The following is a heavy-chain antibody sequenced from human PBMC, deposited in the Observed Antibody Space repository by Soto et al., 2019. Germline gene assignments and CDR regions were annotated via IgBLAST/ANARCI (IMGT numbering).Heavy chain of an antibody. J-gene: IGHJ3*02. CDR1: GYTFTSYD. CDR2: MNPNSGNT. V-gene: IGHV1-8*01. CDR3: ARSGYCSGGSCYSSWAFDI. D-gene: IGHD2-15*01. Sequence: QVQLVQSGAEVKKPGASVKVSCKASGYTFTSYDINWVRQATGQGLEWMGWMNPNSGNTGYAQKFQGRVTMTRNTSISTAYMELSSLRSEDTAVYYCARSGYCSGGSCYSSWAFDIWGQGTMVTVSS.